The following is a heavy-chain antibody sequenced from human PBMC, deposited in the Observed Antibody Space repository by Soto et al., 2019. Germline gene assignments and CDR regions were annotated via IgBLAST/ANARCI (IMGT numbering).Heavy chain of an antibody. CDR3: ARKSYGYGSPFDP. D-gene: IGHD5-18*01. CDR2: INPSGGNT. V-gene: IGHV1-46*01. Sequence: ASVKVSCKASGYTFSSYYMHWVRQAPGQGYEWMGIINPSGGNTGYAQKFQGRVTMTRNTSISTAYMELSSLRSEDTAVYYCARKSYGYGSPFDPWGQGTLVTVSS. CDR1: GYTFSSYY. J-gene: IGHJ5*02.